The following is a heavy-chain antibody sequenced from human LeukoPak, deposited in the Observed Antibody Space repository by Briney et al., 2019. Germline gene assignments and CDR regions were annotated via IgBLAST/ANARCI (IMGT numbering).Heavy chain of an antibody. J-gene: IGHJ5*02. CDR2: ISSSSSYI. Sequence: GGSLRLSCVASGFTFSDYGMHWVRQAPGKGLEWVSSISSSSSYIYYADSVKGRFTISRDNAKNSLYLQMNSLRAEDTAVYYCAREGSTYYDFWSGYYFGWFDPWGQGTLVTVSS. CDR1: GFTFSDYG. CDR3: AREGSTYYDFWSGYYFGWFDP. D-gene: IGHD3-3*01. V-gene: IGHV3-21*01.